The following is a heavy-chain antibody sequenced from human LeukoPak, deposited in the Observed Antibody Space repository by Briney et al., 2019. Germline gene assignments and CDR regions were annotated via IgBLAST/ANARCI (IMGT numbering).Heavy chain of an antibody. J-gene: IGHJ4*02. CDR3: ARDLLNDGYNGPFDF. Sequence: PGGSLRLSCAASGFTFSTYGMHWVRQAPGKGLEWVAVISYDGSDKYYADSVKGRFTISRDKSRNTLFLQLNSLRADDTAVYYCARDLLNDGYNGPFDFWGQGTLVTVSS. D-gene: IGHD5-24*01. CDR2: ISYDGSDK. V-gene: IGHV3-33*05. CDR1: GFTFSTYG.